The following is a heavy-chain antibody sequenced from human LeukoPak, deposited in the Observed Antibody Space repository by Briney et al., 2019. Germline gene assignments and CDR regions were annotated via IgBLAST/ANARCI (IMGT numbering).Heavy chain of an antibody. V-gene: IGHV3-23*01. Sequence: GGSLSLSCAASGFTFSSYAMSWVRLAPGKGLEWVSAISGSGGSTYYADSVKGRLTISRDNSKNTLYLQMNSLRAEDTAVYYWGKDRDHFDWLLGWFDPWGQGTLVTVSS. D-gene: IGHD3-9*01. CDR2: ISGSGGST. CDR3: GKDRDHFDWLLGWFDP. CDR1: GFTFSSYA. J-gene: IGHJ5*02.